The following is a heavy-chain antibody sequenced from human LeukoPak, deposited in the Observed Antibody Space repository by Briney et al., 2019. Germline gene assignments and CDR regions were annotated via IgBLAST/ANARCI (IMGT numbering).Heavy chain of an antibody. J-gene: IGHJ3*02. D-gene: IGHD3-22*01. CDR1: GGSISSSSYY. Sequence: PSETLSLTCTVSGGSISSSSYYWGWIRQPPGKGLEWIGSIYYSGSTYYNPSLKSRVTISVDTSKNQFSLKLSSVTAADTAVYYCARVGPRDSRAFDIWGQGTMVTVSS. CDR3: ARVGPRDSRAFDI. CDR2: IYYSGST. V-gene: IGHV4-39*07.